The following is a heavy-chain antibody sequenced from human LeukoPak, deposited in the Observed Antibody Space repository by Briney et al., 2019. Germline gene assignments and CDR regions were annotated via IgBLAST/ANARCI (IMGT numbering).Heavy chain of an antibody. D-gene: IGHD3-10*01. Sequence: PGGSLRLSCAASGXTFSDYAMDWVRQAPGKGLEWVSVIRSSGDTTYYADFVKGRFTISRDNSKNTLYLQMNSLRAEDTAVYYCAKGYYASGSSLSAFDYWGQGTLVTVSS. J-gene: IGHJ4*02. CDR2: IRSSGDTT. V-gene: IGHV3-23*01. CDR3: AKGYYASGSSLSAFDY. CDR1: GXTFSDYA.